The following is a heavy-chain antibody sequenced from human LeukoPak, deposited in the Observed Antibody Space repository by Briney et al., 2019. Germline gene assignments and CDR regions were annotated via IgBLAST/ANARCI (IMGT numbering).Heavy chain of an antibody. CDR3: ARLYCSGGSCSDY. D-gene: IGHD2-15*01. CDR1: GFTFSSYW. CDR2: LNSDGSSR. Sequence: GGSLRLSCAASGFTFSSYWMHWVRQAPGKGLVWVSRLNSDGSSRSYADSVKGRFTIPRDNAKNTLYLQMNSLRAEDTAVYYCARLYCSGGSCSDYWGQGTLVTVSS. J-gene: IGHJ4*02. V-gene: IGHV3-74*01.